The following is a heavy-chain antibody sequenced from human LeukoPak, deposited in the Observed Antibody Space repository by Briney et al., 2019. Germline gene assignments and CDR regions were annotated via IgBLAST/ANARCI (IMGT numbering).Heavy chain of an antibody. J-gene: IGHJ4*02. CDR3: ARMRSYYGSGSYSTFDY. D-gene: IGHD3-10*01. V-gene: IGHV3-11*06. Sequence: GGSLRLSCAASGFTFSDYYMSWIRQAPGKGLEWVSYISSSSSYTNYADSVKGRFTISRDNAKNSLYLQMNSLRAEDTAVYYCARMRSYYGSGSYSTFDYWGQGTLVTVPS. CDR1: GFTFSDYY. CDR2: ISSSSSYT.